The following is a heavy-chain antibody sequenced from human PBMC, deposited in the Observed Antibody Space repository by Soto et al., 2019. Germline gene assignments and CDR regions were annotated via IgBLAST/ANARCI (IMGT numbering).Heavy chain of an antibody. CDR1: GGSISDGAYY. CDR3: ASGLSGDKVDQ. J-gene: IGHJ4*02. D-gene: IGHD2-21*01. V-gene: IGHV4-30-4*01. Sequence: QVQLQESGPGLVKPSQTLSLTCTVSGGSISDGAYYWSWIRQPPGKGLEWIGHIYNSGNTYNNPSLKSRLTISVDTSKNQFSLNLNSVTAADTAGYYCASGLSGDKVDQWGQGTLVTVSS. CDR2: IYNSGNT.